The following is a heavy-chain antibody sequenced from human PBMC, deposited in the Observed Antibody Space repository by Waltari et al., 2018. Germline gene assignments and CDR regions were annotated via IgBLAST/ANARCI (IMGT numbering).Heavy chain of an antibody. J-gene: IGHJ6*03. D-gene: IGHD3-3*01. Sequence: QVQLQESGPGLVKPSETLSLTCAVSGYSISSGYYWGWIRQPPGKGLEWIGSIYHSGSTYYNPSLKSRVTISVDTSKNQFSLKLSSVTAADTAVYYCARGWGTIFGVVNYSSYMDVWGKGTTVTISS. CDR2: IYHSGST. CDR1: GYSISSGYY. V-gene: IGHV4-38-2*01. CDR3: ARGWGTIFGVVNYSSYMDV.